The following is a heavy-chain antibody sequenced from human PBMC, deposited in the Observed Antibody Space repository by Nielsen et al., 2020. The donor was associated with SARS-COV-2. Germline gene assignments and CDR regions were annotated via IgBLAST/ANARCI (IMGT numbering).Heavy chain of an antibody. CDR2: ISGSGGST. CDR1: GFTFSSYA. CDR3: ATTFAIFGEVRMDV. Sequence: GESLKISCAASGFTFSSYAMSWVRQAPGKGLVWVSAISGSGGSTYYADSVKGRFTISRDNSKNTLYLQMNSLRSEDTAVYYCATTFAIFGEVRMDVWGQGTAVTVSS. D-gene: IGHD3-3*01. J-gene: IGHJ6*02. V-gene: IGHV3-23*01.